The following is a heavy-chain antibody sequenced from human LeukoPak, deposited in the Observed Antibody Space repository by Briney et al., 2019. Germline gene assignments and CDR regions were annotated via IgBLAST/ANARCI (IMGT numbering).Heavy chain of an antibody. CDR1: GFTFSSYA. CDR2: ISGSGGST. D-gene: IGHD2-15*01. CDR3: AKGVAANRYGMDV. Sequence: GGSLRLSCAASGFTFSSYAMSWVRQAPGKGLEWVSAISGSGGSTYYADSVKGRFTISRDNSKNTLYLQMYSLRAEDTAVYYCAKGVAANRYGMDVWGQGTTVTVSS. J-gene: IGHJ6*02. V-gene: IGHV3-23*01.